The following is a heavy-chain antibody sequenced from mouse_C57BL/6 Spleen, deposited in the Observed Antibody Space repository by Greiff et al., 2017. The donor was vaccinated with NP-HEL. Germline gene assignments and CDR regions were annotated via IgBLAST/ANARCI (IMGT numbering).Heavy chain of an antibody. V-gene: IGHV1-80*01. Sequence: VQGVESGAELVKPGASVKISCKASGYAFSSYWMNWVKQRPGKGLEWIGQIYPGDGDTNYNGKFKGKATLTADKSSSTAYMQLSSLTSEDSAVYFCARGSTMVTTDAMDYWGQGTSVTVSS. CDR1: GYAFSSYW. CDR3: ARGSTMVTTDAMDY. CDR2: IYPGDGDT. J-gene: IGHJ4*01. D-gene: IGHD2-2*01.